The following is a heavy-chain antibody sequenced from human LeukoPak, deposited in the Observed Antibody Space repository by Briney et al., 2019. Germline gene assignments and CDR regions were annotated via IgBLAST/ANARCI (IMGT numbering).Heavy chain of an antibody. D-gene: IGHD3-22*01. V-gene: IGHV3-53*01. CDR2: IYSGGST. CDR3: ARDSNYDTSGHYY. Sequence: GGSLRLSCAASGFTVSSNYMSWVRQAPGKGLEWVSVIYSGGSTYSAGSVKGRFTISRDNSKNTLYPQMNSLRAEDTAVYYCARDSNYDTSGHYYWGQGTLATVSS. CDR1: GFTVSSNY. J-gene: IGHJ4*02.